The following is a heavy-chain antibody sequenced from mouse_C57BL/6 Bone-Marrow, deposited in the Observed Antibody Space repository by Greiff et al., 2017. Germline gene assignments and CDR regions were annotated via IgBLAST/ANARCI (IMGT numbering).Heavy chain of an antibody. J-gene: IGHJ1*03. Sequence: QVQLQQSGAELVRPGPSVKVSCKASGYAFTNYLIEWVKQRPGPGLEWIGVLNPGSGGTNYTEKFKGKATLTADNSSSTAYMQLSSLTSEDYAVYFCARLLRGSWYFDVWGTGTTVTVSS. D-gene: IGHD1-1*01. CDR3: ARLLRGSWYFDV. CDR1: GYAFTNYL. CDR2: LNPGSGGT. V-gene: IGHV1-54*01.